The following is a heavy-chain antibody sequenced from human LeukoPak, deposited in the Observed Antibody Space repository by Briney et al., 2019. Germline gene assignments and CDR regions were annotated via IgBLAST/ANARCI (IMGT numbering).Heavy chain of an antibody. J-gene: IGHJ6*02. Sequence: SETLSLTCTVSGGYISSYYWSWIRQPPGKGLEWIGYIYYSGSTNYNPSLKSRVTISVDTSKNQFSLKLSSVTAADTAVCYCARGTSFEYSSSSQYYYYYGMDVWGQGTTVTVSS. CDR3: ARGTSFEYSSSSQYYYYYGMDV. CDR1: GGYISSYY. D-gene: IGHD6-6*01. V-gene: IGHV4-59*01. CDR2: IYYSGST.